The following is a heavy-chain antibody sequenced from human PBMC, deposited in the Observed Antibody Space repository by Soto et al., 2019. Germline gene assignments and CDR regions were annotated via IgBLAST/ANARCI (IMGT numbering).Heavy chain of an antibody. Sequence: HPGGSLRLSCAASGFTVSSYWMSWVRQAQGKGLEWVANIKQDGSEKYYVDSVKGRFTISRDNAKNSLYLQMNSLRAEDMAVYYCARAGLGYCSGGSCYAAYYYYGMDVWGQGTTVTVSS. CDR3: ARAGLGYCSGGSCYAAYYYYGMDV. V-gene: IGHV3-7*04. CDR1: GFTVSSYW. CDR2: IKQDGSEK. D-gene: IGHD2-15*01. J-gene: IGHJ6*02.